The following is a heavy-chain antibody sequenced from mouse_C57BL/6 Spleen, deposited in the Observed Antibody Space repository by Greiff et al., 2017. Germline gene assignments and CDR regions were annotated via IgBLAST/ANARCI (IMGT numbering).Heavy chain of an antibody. CDR1: GYAFSSSW. D-gene: IGHD2-1*01. V-gene: IGHV1-82*01. J-gene: IGHJ4*01. CDR3: ALSYYGNNDYAMDY. CDR2: IYPGDGDT. Sequence: VQLQQSGPELVKPGASVKISCKASGYAFSSSWMNWVKQRPGQGLEWIGRIYPGDGDTNYNGKFKGKATLTADKSSSTAYMQLSTLTSEDSAVYVCALSYYGNNDYAMDYWGQGTSVTVSS.